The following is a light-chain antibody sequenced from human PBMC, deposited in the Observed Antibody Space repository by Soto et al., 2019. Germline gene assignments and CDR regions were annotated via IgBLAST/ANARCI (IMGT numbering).Light chain of an antibody. V-gene: IGKV3-20*01. CDR3: QQYGSSPRT. CDR1: QSVSSSS. CDR2: GAS. Sequence: EIVLTQSPGTLSLSPGERATLSCRASQSVSSSSLAWYQQKPGQAPRLLIYGASSRATGIPDRFSGSGSGTDFTLNISRLETEAFAVYYCQQYGSSPRTFGQGTKVEIK. J-gene: IGKJ1*01.